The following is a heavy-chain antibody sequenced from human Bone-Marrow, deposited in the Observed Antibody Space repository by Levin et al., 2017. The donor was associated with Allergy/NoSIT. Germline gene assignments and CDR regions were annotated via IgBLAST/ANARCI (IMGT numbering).Heavy chain of an antibody. CDR1: GDIFNTYF. CDR3: ARERSGGSLFDI. D-gene: IGHD1-26*01. V-gene: IGHV1-69*06. J-gene: IGHJ3*02. Sequence: GASVKVSCKASGDIFNTYFMSWVRQAPGQGLEWMGGILPLFGTTKNAQNFQGRVTITADKSTGTAYMELSSLRYEDTAVYYCARERSGGSLFDIWGQGTMVTVSS. CDR2: ILPLFGTT.